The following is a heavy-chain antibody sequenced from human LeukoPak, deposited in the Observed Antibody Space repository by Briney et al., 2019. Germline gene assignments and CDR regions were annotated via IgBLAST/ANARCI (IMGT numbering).Heavy chain of an antibody. CDR2: IYYSGST. CDR1: GGSISHYY. D-gene: IGHD3-22*01. V-gene: IGHV4-59*13. J-gene: IGHJ3*02. Sequence: SETLSLTCTVSGGSISHYYWSWIRQPPGKGLEWIGYIYYSGSTNYNPSLKSRITISVDTSKNHFSLKLSSVTAADTAVYYCARDLGYYDSSGYYYVRAFDIWGQGTMVTVSS. CDR3: ARDLGYYDSSGYYYVRAFDI.